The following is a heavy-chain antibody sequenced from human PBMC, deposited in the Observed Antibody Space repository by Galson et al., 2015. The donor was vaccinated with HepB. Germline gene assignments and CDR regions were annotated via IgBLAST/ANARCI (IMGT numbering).Heavy chain of an antibody. CDR1: GFTFSTYG. V-gene: IGHV3-74*01. D-gene: IGHD5-18*01. J-gene: IGHJ4*02. CDR3: GRRGYSYANDY. CDR2: INADGSST. Sequence: SLRLSCAASGFTFSTYGIHWVRQAPGKGLVWVSRINADGSSTSYADSVKGRFTISRDNAQNTLYLQMNSPRADDTAVYYCGRRGYSYANDYWGQGTLVTVSS.